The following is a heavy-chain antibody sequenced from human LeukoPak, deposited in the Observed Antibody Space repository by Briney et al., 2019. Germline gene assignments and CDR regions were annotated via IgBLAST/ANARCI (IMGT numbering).Heavy chain of an antibody. Sequence: GGSLRLSCAASGFTFSSYAMSWVRQAPGKGLEWVSAISGSGGSTYYADSVKGRFTISRDNSKNTLYLQMNSLKTEDTAVYYCTVSVLVATKDYWGQGTLVTVSS. D-gene: IGHD5-12*01. V-gene: IGHV3-23*01. CDR3: TVSVLVATKDY. J-gene: IGHJ4*02. CDR2: ISGSGGST. CDR1: GFTFSSYA.